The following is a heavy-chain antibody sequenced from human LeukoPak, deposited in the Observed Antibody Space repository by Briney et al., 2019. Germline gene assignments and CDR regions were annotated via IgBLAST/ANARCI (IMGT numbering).Heavy chain of an antibody. CDR2: ISGSGGST. CDR3: AKTLYLNYDFWSGYYPGAFDI. D-gene: IGHD3-3*01. V-gene: IGHV3-23*01. Sequence: GGSLRLSCAASGFTFSSYAMSWVRQAPGKGLEWVPAISGSGGSTYYADSVEGRFTISRDNSKNTLYLQMNSLRAEDTAVYYCAKTLYLNYDFWSGYYPGAFDIWGQGTMVTVSS. J-gene: IGHJ3*02. CDR1: GFTFSSYA.